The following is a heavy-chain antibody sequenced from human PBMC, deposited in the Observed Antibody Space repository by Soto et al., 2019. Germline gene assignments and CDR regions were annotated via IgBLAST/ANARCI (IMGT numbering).Heavy chain of an antibody. CDR1: GGTFNTYA. CDR3: AREVQVHTPAFVY. CDR2: ISPMFGAA. D-gene: IGHD3-10*01. V-gene: IGHV1-69*19. Sequence: QVQLVQSGAEMKKPGSSVKVSCQSSGGTFNTYAMNWVRQAPGQGPEWMGDISPMFGAANYAPKFQGRVTITADETTGTSYRQSSSLTSEDTALYFCAREVQVHTPAFVYWGQGTLVTVSS. J-gene: IGHJ4*02.